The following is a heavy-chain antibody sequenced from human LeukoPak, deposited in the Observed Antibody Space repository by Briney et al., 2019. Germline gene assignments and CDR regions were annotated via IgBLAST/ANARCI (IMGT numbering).Heavy chain of an antibody. V-gene: IGHV4-31*03. J-gene: IGHJ3*02. CDR3: ARRSLQLGDAFDI. Sequence: SQTLSLTCTVSGGSISSGGYYWSWIRQHPGMGLEWIGYIYYSGSTYYNPSLKSRVTISVDTSKNQFSLKLSSVTAADTAVYYCARRSLQLGDAFDIWGQGTMVTVSS. CDR2: IYYSGST. D-gene: IGHD5-18*01. CDR1: GGSISSGGYY.